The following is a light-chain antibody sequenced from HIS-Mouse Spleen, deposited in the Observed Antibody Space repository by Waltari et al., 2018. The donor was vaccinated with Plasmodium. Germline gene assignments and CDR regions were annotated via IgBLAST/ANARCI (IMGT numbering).Light chain of an antibody. J-gene: IGLJ3*02. CDR2: EDS. CDR3: YSTDSSGNHRV. V-gene: IGLV3-10*01. CDR1: ALPKKY. Sequence: SYELTQPPSVSVSPGQTARITRSGDALPKKYAYWSQQKSGQAPVLVIYEDSKRPSGIPERFSGSSSGTMATLTISGAQVEDEADYYCYSTDSSGNHRVFGGGTKLTVL.